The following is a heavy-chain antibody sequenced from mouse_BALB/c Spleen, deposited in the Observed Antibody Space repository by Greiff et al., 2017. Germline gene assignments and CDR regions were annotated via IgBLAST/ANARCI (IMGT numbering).Heavy chain of an antibody. CDR1: GFNIKDTY. J-gene: IGHJ4*01. Sequence: EVQLQQSGAELVKPWASVKLSCTASGFNIKDTYMHWVKQRPEQGLEWIGRIDPENGNTKYDPKFQGKATITADTSSNTAYLQFSSLTSEDTAVYYCARNDGEALAMDYWGQGTSVTVSS. D-gene: IGHD2-13*01. CDR3: ARNDGEALAMDY. V-gene: IGHV14-3*02. CDR2: IDPENGNT.